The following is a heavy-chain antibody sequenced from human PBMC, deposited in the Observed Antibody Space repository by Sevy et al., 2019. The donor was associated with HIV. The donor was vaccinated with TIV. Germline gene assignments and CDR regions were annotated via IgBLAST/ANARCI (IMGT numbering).Heavy chain of an antibody. CDR3: ARVESCGGDCYYSDY. V-gene: IGHV1-46*01. Sequence: ASVKVSCKASGYTFTSYYIHWVRQAPGQGLECMGIINPSGGGTNYAQKFQGRVNFTRDTSKSTVYMEWSSLRAEDTAVYYCARVESCGGDCYYSDYWGQGTQVTVSS. CDR1: GYTFTSYY. J-gene: IGHJ4*02. CDR2: INPSGGGT. D-gene: IGHD2-21*02.